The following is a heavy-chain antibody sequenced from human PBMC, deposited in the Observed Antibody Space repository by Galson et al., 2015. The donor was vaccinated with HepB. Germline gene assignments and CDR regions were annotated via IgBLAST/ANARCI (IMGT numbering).Heavy chain of an antibody. CDR2: IYWDDDK. J-gene: IGHJ4*02. D-gene: IGHD2-15*01. V-gene: IGHV2-5*02. Sequence: ALVKPTQTLTLTCTFSGFSLRTTGVGVGWIRQPPGKALEWLALIYWDDDKRYSPSLQSRLTITKGTSAKQVVLRMTNMDPTDTATYYCAHSRRSLLGFWGQGTLVTVTS. CDR1: GFSLRTTGVG. CDR3: AHSRRSLLGF.